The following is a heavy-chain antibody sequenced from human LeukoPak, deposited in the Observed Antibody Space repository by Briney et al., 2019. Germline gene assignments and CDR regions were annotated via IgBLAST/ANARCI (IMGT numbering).Heavy chain of an antibody. J-gene: IGHJ3*02. D-gene: IGHD1-1*01. Sequence: SGPTLVNPTQTLTLTCTFSGFSLTTTGMCVSWLRQPPGKALEWLARIDWDDDKYYSTSTSLKTRLTISKDTSRNQVALKMTNMDPADTATYYCARIPYGINWPYAFDIWGQGTMVTVSS. CDR2: IDWDDDK. CDR3: ARIPYGINWPYAFDI. CDR1: GFSLTTTGMC. V-gene: IGHV2-70*11.